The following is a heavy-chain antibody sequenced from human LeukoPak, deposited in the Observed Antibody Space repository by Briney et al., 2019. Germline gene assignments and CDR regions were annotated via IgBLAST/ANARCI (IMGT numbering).Heavy chain of an antibody. D-gene: IGHD3-22*01. J-gene: IGHJ5*02. CDR2: INHSGST. CDR3: ARASRKSTMIVVVSNGWLDP. Sequence: SETLSLTCAVYGGSFSGYYWSWIRQPPGKGLEWIGEINHSGSTNYNPSLKSRVTISVDTSKNQFSLKLSSVTAADTAVYYCARASRKSTMIVVVSNGWLDPWGQGTLVTVSS. V-gene: IGHV4-34*01. CDR1: GGSFSGYY.